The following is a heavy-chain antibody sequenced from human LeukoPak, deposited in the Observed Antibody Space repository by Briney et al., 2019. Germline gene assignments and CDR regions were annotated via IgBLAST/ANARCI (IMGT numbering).Heavy chain of an antibody. J-gene: IGHJ4*02. CDR1: GYTFTSYD. V-gene: IGHV1-8*01. CDR3: AREYRGVLPFDY. D-gene: IGHD3-10*01. CDR2: MNPNSGNT. Sequence: ASVKVSCKASGYTFTSYDINWVRQATGQGLEWMGWMNPNSGNTGYAQKFQGRVTMTRNTSISTAYMELSSLRSEDTAVYYCAREYRGVLPFDYWGQGTLVTVSS.